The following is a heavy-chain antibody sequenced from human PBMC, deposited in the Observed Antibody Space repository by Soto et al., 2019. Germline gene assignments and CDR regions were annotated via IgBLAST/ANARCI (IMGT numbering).Heavy chain of an antibody. J-gene: IGHJ5*02. CDR2: ITTDKGKT. CDR3: ARDWGYNWFDP. CDR1: GYTFTSYG. Sequence: ASVKVSCKTSGYTFTSYGISWVRQAPGQGLEWMGWITTDKGKTTYAQKFQGRVTMTTDTSTSTAYMEMRSLRSDDTAVYYCARDWGYNWFDPWGQGTLVTVSS. D-gene: IGHD3-16*01. V-gene: IGHV1-18*01.